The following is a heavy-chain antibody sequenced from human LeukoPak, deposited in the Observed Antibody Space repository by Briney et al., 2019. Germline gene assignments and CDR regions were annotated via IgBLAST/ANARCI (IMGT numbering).Heavy chain of an antibody. D-gene: IGHD6-13*01. J-gene: IGHJ4*02. CDR3: AKGGQQQVVRGDYFNY. CDR2: IRGSDDST. CDR1: GFTFSSSA. V-gene: IGHV3-23*01. Sequence: GGSLRLSCAASGFTFSSSAMSWVRQAPGKGLDWVSAIRGSDDSTYYADSVKGRFTISRDNSKNTLYLQMSSLRADDTARYYCAKGGQQQVVRGDYFNYWGQGTPVTVSS.